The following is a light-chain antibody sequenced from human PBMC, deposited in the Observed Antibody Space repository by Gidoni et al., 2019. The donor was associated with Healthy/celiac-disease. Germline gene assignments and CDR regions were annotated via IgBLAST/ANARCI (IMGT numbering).Light chain of an antibody. J-gene: IGLJ1*01. CDR1: TLRSYY. Sequence: SSELTQDPAVSVALGQTVRITCQGDTLRSYYASWYQQKPRQAPVLVIYGKDNRPSGIPDRFSGSSSGNTAALTITGAQAEDEADYYCSSRDSGVNHRFVFGTGTKVTVL. V-gene: IGLV3-19*01. CDR2: GKD. CDR3: SSRDSGVNHRFV.